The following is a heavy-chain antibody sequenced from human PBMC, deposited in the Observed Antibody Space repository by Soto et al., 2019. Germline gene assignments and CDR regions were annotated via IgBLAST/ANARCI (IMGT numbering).Heavy chain of an antibody. CDR1: GYNFNSYT. CDR2: ISAYNGNT. CDR3: ARVVGALGLWFDP. Sequence: QVQLVQSGAEVKKPGASVKVSCKASGYNFNSYTISWVRQAPGQGLEWMGRISAYNGNTNYAQKLQGRVTMSTDTSTSTAYMELRSLRSDDTAVYHCARVVGALGLWFDPWGQGTLVTVSS. V-gene: IGHV1-18*01. J-gene: IGHJ5*02. D-gene: IGHD1-26*01.